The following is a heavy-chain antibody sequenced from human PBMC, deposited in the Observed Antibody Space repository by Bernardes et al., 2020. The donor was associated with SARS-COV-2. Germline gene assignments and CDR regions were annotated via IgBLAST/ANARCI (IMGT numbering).Heavy chain of an antibody. D-gene: IGHD1-7*01. J-gene: IGHJ3*02. CDR2: IYDSGHT. CDR1: GGSINGYY. Sequence: SEPLSLTCTVFGGSINGYYWSWIRRPPGQGLEWIDFIYDSGHTRSNPSLESRVTTSVDTSNNQFSLRLSSVTAADTAFYYCARGGNYDAFDIWGQGTLVTVAS. V-gene: IGHV4-59*01. CDR3: ARGGNYDAFDI.